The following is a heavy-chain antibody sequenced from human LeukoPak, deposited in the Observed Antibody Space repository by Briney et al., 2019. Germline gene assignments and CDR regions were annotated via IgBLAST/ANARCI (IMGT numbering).Heavy chain of an antibody. CDR3: ANWPVYSSSSGAVGAFDI. D-gene: IGHD6-6*01. CDR2: INHSGRT. J-gene: IGHJ3*02. Sequence: SETLSLTCVVHGGSFSGYYWSWIRQPPGKGLEWIGEINHSGRTNYNPSLKSRVTISVDTSKDQFSLKLSSVTAADTAVYYCANWPVYSSSSGAVGAFDIWGQGTMVTVSS. CDR1: GGSFSGYY. V-gene: IGHV4-34*01.